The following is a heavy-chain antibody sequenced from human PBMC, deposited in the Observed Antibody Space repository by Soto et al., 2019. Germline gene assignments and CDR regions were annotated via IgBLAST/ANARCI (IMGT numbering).Heavy chain of an antibody. CDR3: AFGGVGGPPAAILHY. Sequence: SETLSLTCTVSGGSINNYYCSWIRQPPGKGLEWIGYIYYSGSTNYNPSLKSRVTISIDTSKSQFSLKLSSVSAADTAVYYCAFGGVGGPPAAILHYWGQGTLVTVSS. CDR2: IYYSGST. V-gene: IGHV4-59*01. D-gene: IGHD2-2*01. J-gene: IGHJ4*02. CDR1: GGSINNYY.